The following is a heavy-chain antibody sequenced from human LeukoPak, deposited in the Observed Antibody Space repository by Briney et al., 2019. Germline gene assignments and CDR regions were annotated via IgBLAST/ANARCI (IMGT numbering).Heavy chain of an antibody. D-gene: IGHD1-14*01. CDR3: ARAGPNQGFYYMDV. Sequence: GGSLRLSCAASGFTFSSYGMHWVRQAPSKGLEWVAVISYDGSNKYYADSVKGRFTISRDNAKNSLYLQMNSLRAEDTAVYYCARAGPNQGFYYMDVWGKGTTVTVSS. V-gene: IGHV3-30*03. J-gene: IGHJ6*03. CDR1: GFTFSSYG. CDR2: ISYDGSNK.